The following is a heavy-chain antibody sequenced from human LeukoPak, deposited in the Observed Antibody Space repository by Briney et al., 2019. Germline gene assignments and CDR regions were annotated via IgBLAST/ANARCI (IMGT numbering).Heavy chain of an antibody. Sequence: GGSLRLSCAASGFTFSSYSMNWVRQAPGKGLEWVSSISSSSTYIYYGDSVKGRFTISRDTSKNTLSLQMNSLRVEDTAVYYCAREEGRGVISPYYDYWGQGTRVTVSS. J-gene: IGHJ4*02. V-gene: IGHV3-21*04. CDR1: GFTFSSYS. CDR3: AREEGRGVISPYYDY. D-gene: IGHD3-10*01. CDR2: ISSSSTYI.